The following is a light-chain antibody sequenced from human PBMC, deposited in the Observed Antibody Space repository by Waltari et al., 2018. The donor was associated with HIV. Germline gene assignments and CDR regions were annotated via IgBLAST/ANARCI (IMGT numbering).Light chain of an antibody. J-gene: IGKJ2*01. V-gene: IGKV3-20*01. CDR2: GAS. Sequence: EIVLTQSPGTLSLSPGERATLSCRASQSVAGNALAWYQHKPGQAPRLLIFGASSRVTGIPDRFSGSGSGTDFSLTISRLQPEDVAVYYCQQYYSTPQTFGQGTKLEIK. CDR3: QQYYSTPQT. CDR1: QSVAGNA.